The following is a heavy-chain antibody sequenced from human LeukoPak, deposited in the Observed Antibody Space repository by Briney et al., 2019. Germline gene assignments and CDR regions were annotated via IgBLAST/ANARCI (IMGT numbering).Heavy chain of an antibody. CDR1: GFTFSSYG. J-gene: IGHJ4*02. CDR2: IRYDGSNK. V-gene: IGHV3-30*02. Sequence: GGSLRLSCAASGFTFSSYGMQWVRQAPGKGLEWVAFIRYDGSNKYYADSVKGRFTISRDNSKNTLYLQMNSLRAEDTAVYYCAKECAPGDYYDYWGQGTLVTVSS. CDR3: AKECAPGDYYDY. D-gene: IGHD4-17*01.